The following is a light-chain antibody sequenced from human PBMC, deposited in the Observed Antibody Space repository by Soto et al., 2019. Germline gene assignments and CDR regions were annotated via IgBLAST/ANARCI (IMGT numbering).Light chain of an antibody. CDR3: QQYNSYPWT. Sequence: DIQMTQSPSTLSASVGDRVTITCRASQSISSWLAWYQQKPGKAPKLLIYKASSLESGVPSRFSGSGSGTEFTLTISSLQPDEFATYYGQQYNSYPWTCGQGTKVEIK. V-gene: IGKV1-5*03. CDR2: KAS. CDR1: QSISSW. J-gene: IGKJ1*01.